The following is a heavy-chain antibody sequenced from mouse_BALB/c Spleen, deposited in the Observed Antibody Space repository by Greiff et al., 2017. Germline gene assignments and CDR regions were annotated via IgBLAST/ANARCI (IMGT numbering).Heavy chain of an antibody. CDR1: GFTFSSYG. J-gene: IGHJ2*01. CDR2: ISSGGSYT. Sequence: EVQLQESGGDLVKPGGSLKLSCAASGFTFSSYGMSWVRQTPDKRLEWVATISSGGSYTYYPDSVKGRFTISRDNAKNTLYLQMSSLKSEDTAMYYCARQGEGLDYWGQGTTLTVSS. CDR3: ARQGEGLDY. V-gene: IGHV5-6*01.